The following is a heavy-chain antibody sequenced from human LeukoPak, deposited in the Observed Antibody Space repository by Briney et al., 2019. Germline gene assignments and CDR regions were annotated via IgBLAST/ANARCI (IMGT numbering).Heavy chain of an antibody. CDR2: IIPIFGTA. CDR1: GGTFSSYA. CDR3: ARDRVLGDTIGYYYGMDV. J-gene: IGHJ6*04. D-gene: IGHD3-10*01. V-gene: IGHV1-69*01. Sequence: ASVKVSCKASGGTFSSYAISWVRQAPGQGLEWMGGIIPIFGTANYAQKFQGRVTITADEFTSTAYMELSSLRSEDTAVYYCARDRVLGDTIGYYYGMDVWGKGTTVTVSS.